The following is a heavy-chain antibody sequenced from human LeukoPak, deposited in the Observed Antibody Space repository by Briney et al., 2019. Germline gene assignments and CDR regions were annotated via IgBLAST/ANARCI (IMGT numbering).Heavy chain of an antibody. CDR2: IYSPGGT. CDR3: ARAPNSADSSATPLAFDI. Sequence: PGGSLRLSCAASGFTVSRHYMRWVRQAPGKGLEWVSIIYSPGGTYYADSVKGRFTISRDNSKNTVYLQMNSLRVEDTAVYYCARAPNSADSSATPLAFDIWSQGTMVTVSS. D-gene: IGHD3-22*01. J-gene: IGHJ3*02. CDR1: GFTVSRHY. V-gene: IGHV3-53*01.